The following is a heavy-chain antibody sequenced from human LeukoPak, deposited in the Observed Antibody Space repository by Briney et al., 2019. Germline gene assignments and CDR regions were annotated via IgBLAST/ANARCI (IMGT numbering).Heavy chain of an antibody. V-gene: IGHV4-59*08. Sequence: SETLSLTCTVSGGSISSYYWSWIRQPPGKGLEWVGYIHFSGSTNYNPSLRSPVTIPVDTSKNQFSLKLSYVTAADTAVYYCARLPVDYDILTRQGGGREFDYWGQGALVTVSS. CDR1: GGSISSYY. CDR2: IHFSGST. J-gene: IGHJ4*02. CDR3: ARLPVDYDILTRQGGGREFDY. D-gene: IGHD3-9*01.